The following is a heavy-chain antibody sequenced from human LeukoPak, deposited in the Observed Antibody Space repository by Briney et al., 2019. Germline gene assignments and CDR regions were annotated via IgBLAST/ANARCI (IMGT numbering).Heavy chain of an antibody. CDR3: ARELYGSGSYPLYGMDV. V-gene: IGHV3-21*01. CDR2: IGAGGTFT. J-gene: IGHJ6*02. CDR1: GFTFSSYA. D-gene: IGHD3-10*01. Sequence: GGSLRLSCTASGFTFSSYAMNWVRQAPGKGLEWVSGIGAGGTFTYYADSVKGRFTISRDNAKNSLYLQMNSLRAEDTAVYYCARELYGSGSYPLYGMDVWGQGTTVTVSS.